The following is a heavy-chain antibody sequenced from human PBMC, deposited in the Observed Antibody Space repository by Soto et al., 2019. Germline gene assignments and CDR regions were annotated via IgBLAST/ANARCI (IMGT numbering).Heavy chain of an antibody. CDR3: AKVKAVAGDPFFDY. J-gene: IGHJ4*02. Sequence: GGSLRLSCAASGFTFSSYAMSWVRQAPGKGLEWVSVISSSGGSTYYADSVKGRFTISRDNSKNTLYLQMNSLRAEDTAVYYCAKVKAVAGDPFFDYWGQGTLVTVSS. V-gene: IGHV3-23*01. CDR2: ISSSGGST. D-gene: IGHD6-19*01. CDR1: GFTFSSYA.